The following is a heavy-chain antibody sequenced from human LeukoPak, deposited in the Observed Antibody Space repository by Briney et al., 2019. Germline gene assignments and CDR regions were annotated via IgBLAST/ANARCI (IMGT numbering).Heavy chain of an antibody. J-gene: IGHJ4*02. CDR1: GLTFSSYG. V-gene: IGHV3-30*02. Sequence: PGGSLRLSCAASGLTFSSYGMHWVRQAPGKGLEWVAFIRYDGSNKYYADSVKGRFTISRDNSKNTLYLQMNSLRAEDTAVYYCAKDSEWELWLFDYWGQGTLVTVSS. CDR3: AKDSEWELWLFDY. CDR2: IRYDGSNK. D-gene: IGHD1-26*01.